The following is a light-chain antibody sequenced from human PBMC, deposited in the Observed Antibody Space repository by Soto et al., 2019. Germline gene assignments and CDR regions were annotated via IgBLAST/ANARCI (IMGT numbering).Light chain of an antibody. V-gene: IGLV2-23*01. CDR3: CSYAGSSTLI. CDR1: SSDVGSYNL. J-gene: IGLJ2*01. Sequence: QSALTQPASVSGSPGQSITISCTGTSSDVGSYNLVSWYQQHPGKAPKLMIYEGTKRPSGLSNRFSGSRSGNTASLTISGLAAEDEAYYYCCSYAGSSTLIFGGGTKVTVL. CDR2: EGT.